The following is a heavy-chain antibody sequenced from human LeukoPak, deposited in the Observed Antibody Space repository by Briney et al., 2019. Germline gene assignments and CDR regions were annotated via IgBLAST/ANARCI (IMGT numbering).Heavy chain of an antibody. V-gene: IGHV3-33*06. CDR2: IWYDGSNK. J-gene: IGHJ6*03. CDR3: AKPVIPSAYQGTYYMDV. Sequence: GGSLRLSCAASGFTFSSYGMHWVRQAPGKGLEWVAVIWYDGSNKYYADSVKGRFTISRDNSKNTLYLQMNSLRAEDTAVYYCAKPVIPSAYQGTYYMDVWGKGTTVTVSS. D-gene: IGHD3-16*01. CDR1: GFTFSSYG.